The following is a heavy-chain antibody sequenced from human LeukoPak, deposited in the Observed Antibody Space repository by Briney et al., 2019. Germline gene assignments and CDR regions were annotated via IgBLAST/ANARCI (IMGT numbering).Heavy chain of an antibody. J-gene: IGHJ6*03. D-gene: IGHD6-13*01. CDR2: IYYSGGT. Sequence: SETLSLTCTVSGGSISPYYWNWIRQPPGKGLEWIGYIYYSGGTNYNASLTSRVTISVDTSQNQFSLRLSSVTAADTAVYYCARRAAAVGTYYPDVSGKGTTVTVSS. CDR1: GGSISPYY. V-gene: IGHV4-59*01. CDR3: ARRAAAVGTYYPDV.